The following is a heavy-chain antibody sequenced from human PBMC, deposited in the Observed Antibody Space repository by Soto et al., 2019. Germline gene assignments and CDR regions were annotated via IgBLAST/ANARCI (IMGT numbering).Heavy chain of an antibody. V-gene: IGHV4-30-4*01. CDR1: GGSITGEDNY. CDR2: IYYSGST. Sequence: SEPLSLTCTVSGGSITGEDNYWSWIRQPPGKGLEWIGYIYYSGSTYYNPSLKSRVTISVDKSKNQFSLKLSSVTAADTAVYYCASIGSSYCSGGSCYSNYWGQGTLVTVSS. D-gene: IGHD2-15*01. J-gene: IGHJ4*02. CDR3: ASIGSSYCSGGSCYSNY.